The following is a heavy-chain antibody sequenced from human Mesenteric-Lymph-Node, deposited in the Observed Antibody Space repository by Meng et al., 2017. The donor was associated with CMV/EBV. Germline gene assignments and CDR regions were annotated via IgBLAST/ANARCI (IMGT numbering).Heavy chain of an antibody. V-gene: IGHV4-59*01. J-gene: IGHJ4*02. CDR1: GGSISGFH. Sequence: SETLSLTCNVSGGSISGFHWSWIRQPAGKGLEWIGYIYYSGGTNYNPSLKSRATIAVDTSKNQFSLKLSSVTAADTAVYYCARDPFSSSWSHFDDWGQGTLVTVSS. CDR2: IYYSGGT. D-gene: IGHD6-13*01. CDR3: ARDPFSSSWSHFDD.